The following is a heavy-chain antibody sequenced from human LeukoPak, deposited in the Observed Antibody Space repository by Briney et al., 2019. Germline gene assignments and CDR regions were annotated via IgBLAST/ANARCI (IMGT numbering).Heavy chain of an antibody. CDR2: ISSSSSSI. CDR1: GFTFSSYT. D-gene: IGHD6-13*01. V-gene: IGHV3-21*01. Sequence: GGSLRLSCAASGFTFSSYTMNWVRQAPGKGLEWVSSISSSSSSIYYADSVKGRFTISRDNTKKSLYLQMNSLRAEDTAVYYCAREGATAGSGYYFDYWGQGSLVTVSS. J-gene: IGHJ4*02. CDR3: AREGATAGSGYYFDY.